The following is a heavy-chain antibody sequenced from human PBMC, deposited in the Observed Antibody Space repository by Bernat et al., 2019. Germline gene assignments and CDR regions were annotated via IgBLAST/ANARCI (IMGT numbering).Heavy chain of an antibody. CDR2: INPDSGGT. J-gene: IGHJ6*02. V-gene: IGHV1-2*04. Sequence: QAQLVQSGAEVKKAGASVKVSCKASGYSFTGFYIHWVRQAPGQGLERMGWINPDSGGTNYAQKFQGWVTLTRDTSSSTAYMELNRLRFDDTAIYFCARSFFYALDVWGQGTTVTVPS. CDR1: GYSFTGFY. CDR3: ARSFFYALDV. D-gene: IGHD3-16*02.